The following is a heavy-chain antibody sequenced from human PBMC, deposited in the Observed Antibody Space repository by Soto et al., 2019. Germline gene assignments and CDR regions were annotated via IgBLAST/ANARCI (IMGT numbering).Heavy chain of an antibody. CDR2: MSPHSGNT. Sequence: ASVKVSCEASCYSFTGYDINWVRQATGQGLEWVGYMSPHSGNTGYAQKFQGRVTMTRNTSISTAYMELSRLRSDDTAVYYCARGITMVRGVLLDAFDIWG. J-gene: IGHJ3*02. V-gene: IGHV1-8*01. D-gene: IGHD3-10*01. CDR1: CYSFTGYD. CDR3: ARGITMVRGVLLDAFDI.